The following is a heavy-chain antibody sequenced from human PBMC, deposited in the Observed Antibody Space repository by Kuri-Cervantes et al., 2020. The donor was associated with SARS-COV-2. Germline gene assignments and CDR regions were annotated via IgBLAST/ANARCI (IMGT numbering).Heavy chain of an antibody. CDR3: ARGVLSSSSWTYYYYYYMDV. CDR2: INPIFGTA. V-gene: IGHV1-69*05. CDR1: GYTFTGYY. D-gene: IGHD6-13*01. Sequence: SVKVSCKASGYTFTGYYMHWVRQAPGQGLEWMGWINPIFGTANYAQKFQGRVTITTDESTSTAYMELSSLRSEDTAVYYCARGVLSSSSWTYYYYYYMDVWGKGTTVTVSS. J-gene: IGHJ6*03.